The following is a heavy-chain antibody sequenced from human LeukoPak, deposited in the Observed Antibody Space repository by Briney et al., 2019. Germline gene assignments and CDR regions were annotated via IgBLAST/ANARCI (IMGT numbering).Heavy chain of an antibody. CDR1: GGSISSSNW. J-gene: IGHJ4*02. CDR3: ARDSMRSSGWSKVDY. CDR2: IYHSGST. Sequence: PSETLSLTCAVSGGSISSSNWWSWVRQPPGKGLEWIGEIYHSGSTNYNPSLKSRVTISVDKSKNQFSLKLSSVTAADTAVYYCARDSMRSSGWSKVDYWGQGTLVTVSS. D-gene: IGHD6-19*01. V-gene: IGHV4-4*02.